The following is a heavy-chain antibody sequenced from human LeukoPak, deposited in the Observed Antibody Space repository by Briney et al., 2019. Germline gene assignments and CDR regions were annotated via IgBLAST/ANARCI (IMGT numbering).Heavy chain of an antibody. D-gene: IGHD2-15*01. CDR3: GRIFYSGPYYYYYMDV. J-gene: IGHJ6*03. CDR2: ISYSGST. Sequence: PSETLSLTCSVSGGSISSNNYYWGWLRQPPGKGLEWIGSISYSGSTYYNPSLKSRVTISVDTSKNQFSLKLSSVTAADTAVYYCGRIFYSGPYYYYYMDVWGKGTTVTVSS. V-gene: IGHV4-39*07. CDR1: GGSISSNNYY.